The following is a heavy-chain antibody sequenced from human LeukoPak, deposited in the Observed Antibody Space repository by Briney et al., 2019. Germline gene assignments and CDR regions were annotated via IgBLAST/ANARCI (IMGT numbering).Heavy chain of an antibody. J-gene: IGHJ3*02. V-gene: IGHV4-59*12. Sequence: KPSETLSLTCTVSGGSISSYYWSWIRQPPGKGLEWIGSIYYSGSTYYSPSLKSRVTISVDTSKNQFSLKLSSVTAADTAVYCCARVWFYHDSSGHWDAFDIWGQGTMVTVSS. CDR2: IYYSGST. CDR1: GGSISSYY. D-gene: IGHD3-22*01. CDR3: ARVWFYHDSSGHWDAFDI.